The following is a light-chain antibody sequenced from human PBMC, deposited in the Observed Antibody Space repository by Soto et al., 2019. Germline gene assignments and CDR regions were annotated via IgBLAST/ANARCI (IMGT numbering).Light chain of an antibody. V-gene: IGKV3-15*01. CDR1: QSLSSN. J-gene: IGKJ1*01. CDR3: QQYDEWPVT. CDR2: GAS. Sequence: IVMTQSPATLSVSPGEKATLSCRASQSLSSNLAWYQQKPGRAPRLLIYGASSTAEGIPARFSGSESGTEFTLTVSSLESEDFAVYYCQQYDEWPVTFGQGTTVDVK.